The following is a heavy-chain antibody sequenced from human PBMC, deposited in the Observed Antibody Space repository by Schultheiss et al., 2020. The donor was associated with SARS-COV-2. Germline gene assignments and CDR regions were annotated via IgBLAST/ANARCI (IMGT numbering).Heavy chain of an antibody. CDR3: ARVGGGNQLIPNWFDP. CDR1: GGSFSGYY. CDR2: IYTSGST. J-gene: IGHJ5*02. V-gene: IGHV4-59*10. D-gene: IGHD1-14*01. Sequence: SETLSLTCAVYGGSFSGYYWSWIRQPAGKGLEWIGRIYTSGSTNYNPSLKSRVTMSVDTSKNQFSLKLSSVTAADTAVYYCARVGGGNQLIPNWFDPWGQGSLVTVSS.